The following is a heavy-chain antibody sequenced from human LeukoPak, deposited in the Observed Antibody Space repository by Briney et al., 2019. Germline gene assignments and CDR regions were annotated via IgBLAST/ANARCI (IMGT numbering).Heavy chain of an antibody. Sequence: GASVKVSCKASGGTFSSYAISWVRQAPGQGLEWMGGIIPIFGTANYAQKFQGRVTITADESTSTAYMELSSLRSEDTAVYYCARSRTGLTTVVPGFYYWGQGTLVTVSS. D-gene: IGHD4-23*01. CDR1: GGTFSSYA. V-gene: IGHV1-69*13. J-gene: IGHJ4*02. CDR3: ARSRTGLTTVVPGFYY. CDR2: IIPIFGTA.